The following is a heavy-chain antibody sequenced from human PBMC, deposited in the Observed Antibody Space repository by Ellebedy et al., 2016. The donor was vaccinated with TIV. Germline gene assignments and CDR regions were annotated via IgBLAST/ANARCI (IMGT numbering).Heavy chain of an antibody. V-gene: IGHV3-48*03. CDR2: ISSSGTTM. CDR3: AKVLYSFNWGIDH. CDR1: GLMLSRYE. Sequence: GESLKISCPLSGLMLSRYEVNWVRQAPGKGLEWVSYISSSGTTMYYADSVKGRFTVSRDNSKNTLYLQMNSLRVEDTAIYYCAKVLYSFNWGIDHWGQGTLVTVSS. J-gene: IGHJ4*02. D-gene: IGHD7-27*01.